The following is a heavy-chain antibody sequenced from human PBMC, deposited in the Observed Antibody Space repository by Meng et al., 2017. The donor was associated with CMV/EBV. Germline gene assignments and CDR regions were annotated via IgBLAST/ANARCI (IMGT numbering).Heavy chain of an antibody. V-gene: IGHV1-58*01. J-gene: IGHJ6*02. CDR1: GFTFTTSA. CDR2: IVVGSGNT. CDR3: AADRPGSGYYDFWSGYFSEGMDV. D-gene: IGHD3-3*01. Sequence: SVKVSCKASGFTFTTSAVQWVRQARGQRLEWIAWIVVGSGNTNYARKFQERVTITRDMSISTAYMELSSLRSEDTAVYYCAADRPGSGYYDFWSGYFSEGMDVWGQGTTVTVSS.